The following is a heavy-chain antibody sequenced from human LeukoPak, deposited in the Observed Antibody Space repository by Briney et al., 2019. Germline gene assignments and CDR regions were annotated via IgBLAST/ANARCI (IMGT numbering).Heavy chain of an antibody. Sequence: GGSLRLSCAASGFTFSSYSMNWVRQAPGKGLEWVSSISSSSSYIYYASSVKGRFTISRDNAKNSLYLQMNSLRAEGTAVYYCAIYCSSTSCYWPDAFDIWGQGTMVTVSS. CDR2: ISSSSSYI. CDR3: AIYCSSTSCYWPDAFDI. D-gene: IGHD2-2*01. CDR1: GFTFSSYS. V-gene: IGHV3-21*01. J-gene: IGHJ3*02.